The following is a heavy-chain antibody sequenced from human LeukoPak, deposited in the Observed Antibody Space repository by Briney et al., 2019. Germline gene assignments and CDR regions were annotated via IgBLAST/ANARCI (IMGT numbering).Heavy chain of an antibody. CDR1: GFTFSSYW. CDR2: IKQDGSEK. CDR3: ARLLSSYYAILTGYCGPFDY. V-gene: IGHV3-7*01. Sequence: GGSLRLSCAASGFTFSSYWMSWFRQAPGKGLEWVANIKQDGSEKYYVDSVKGRFTISRDNAKNSLYLQMNSLRAEDTAVYYCARLLSSYYAILTGYCGPFDYWGQGTLVTVSS. D-gene: IGHD3-9*01. J-gene: IGHJ4*02.